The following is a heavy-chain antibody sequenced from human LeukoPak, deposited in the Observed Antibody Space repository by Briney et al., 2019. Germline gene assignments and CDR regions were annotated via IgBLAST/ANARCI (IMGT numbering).Heavy chain of an antibody. CDR1: GFTFSSYA. D-gene: IGHD2-2*02. CDR2: ISGSGGST. V-gene: IGHV3-23*01. Sequence: GGSLRLSCAAPGFTFSSYAMSWVRQAPGKGLEWVSAISGSGGSTYYADSVKGRFTISRDNSKNTLYLQMNSLRAEDTAVYYCAKSRRYTTNNWFDPWGQGTLVTVSS. J-gene: IGHJ5*02. CDR3: AKSRRYTTNNWFDP.